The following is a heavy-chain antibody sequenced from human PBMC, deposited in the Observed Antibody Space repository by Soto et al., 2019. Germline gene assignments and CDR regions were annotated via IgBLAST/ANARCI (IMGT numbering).Heavy chain of an antibody. CDR1: GFTFSSYW. V-gene: IGHV3-7*01. Sequence: QTGWSLRLSCAASGFTFSSYWMSWARQAPGKGLEWVANIKQDESEKYYVDPVKGRFTVSRDNAKNSLYLQMKSLRAEDTAVYYCARGNWGSSLLDYRGQGTLVTVSA. J-gene: IGHJ4*02. CDR2: IKQDESEK. D-gene: IGHD7-27*01. CDR3: ARGNWGSSLLDY.